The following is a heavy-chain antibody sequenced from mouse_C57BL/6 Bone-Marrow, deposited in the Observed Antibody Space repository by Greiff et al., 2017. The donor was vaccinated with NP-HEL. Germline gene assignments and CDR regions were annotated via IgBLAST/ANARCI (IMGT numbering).Heavy chain of an antibody. CDR3: ARGGSSYRYWYFDV. D-gene: IGHD1-1*01. V-gene: IGHV1-53*01. Sequence: QVQLKQPGTELVKPGASVKLSCKASGYTFTSYWMHWVKQRPGQGLEWIGNINPSNGGTNYNEKFKSKATLTVDKSSSTAYMQLSSLTSEDSAVYYCARGGSSYRYWYFDVWGTGTTVTVSS. CDR2: INPSNGGT. J-gene: IGHJ1*03. CDR1: GYTFTSYW.